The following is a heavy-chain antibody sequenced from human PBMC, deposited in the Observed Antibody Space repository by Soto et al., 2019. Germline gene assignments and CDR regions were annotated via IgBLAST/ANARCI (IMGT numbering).Heavy chain of an antibody. D-gene: IGHD2-15*01. Sequence: EVQLLESGGGLVQAGGSLRVSCAASGFTFSSCAMGWVRQAPGKGLEWVSSISVNGGSTYYADSVKGRFTISRDNSKNILYLHTISLRAEDTAVYYCAKERNSWYSSGSDSWGQGTLVTVSS. CDR1: GFTFSSCA. J-gene: IGHJ4*02. CDR2: ISVNGGST. V-gene: IGHV3-23*01. CDR3: AKERNSWYSSGSDS.